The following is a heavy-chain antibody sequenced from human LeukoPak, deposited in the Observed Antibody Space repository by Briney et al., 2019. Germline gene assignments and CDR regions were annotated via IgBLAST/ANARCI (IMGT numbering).Heavy chain of an antibody. CDR2: IYHSGST. J-gene: IGHJ3*02. V-gene: IGHV4-30-2*01. CDR3: ASTSLPDAFDI. CDR1: GGSISSGGYY. Sequence: SQTLSLTCTVSGGSISSGGYYWSWLRQPPGKGLEWIGYIYHSGSTYYNPSLKSRVTISVDRSKNQFPLKLCSVTAADTAVYYCASTSLPDAFDIWGQGTMVTVSS.